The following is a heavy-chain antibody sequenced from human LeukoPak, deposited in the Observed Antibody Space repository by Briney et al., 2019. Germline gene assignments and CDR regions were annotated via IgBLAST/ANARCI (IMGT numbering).Heavy chain of an antibody. CDR3: ARDYYFDY. V-gene: IGHV3-48*01. CDR1: GFTFSTYS. Sequence: GGSLRLSCAASGFTFSTYSMNWVRQAPGKGLEWVSYISSGSSTIYYADSVKGRFTISRDNAKNSLYLQMNSLRAEDTAVYYCARDYYFDYWGQGTPVSVSS. CDR2: ISSGSSTI. J-gene: IGHJ4*02.